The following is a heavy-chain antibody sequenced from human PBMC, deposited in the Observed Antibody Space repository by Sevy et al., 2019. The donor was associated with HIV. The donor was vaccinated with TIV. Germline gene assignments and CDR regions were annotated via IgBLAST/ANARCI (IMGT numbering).Heavy chain of an antibody. D-gene: IGHD1-1*01. J-gene: IGHJ3*02. Sequence: GGSLRLSCAASGFTFSRYDMHWVRQPIGKGLEWVSGISFAGDTYYRGSVKGRFIISRENSKNSLHLQMNSLGAGDTAVYFYARENAWDKGVFDIWGQGTVVTVSS. CDR3: ARENAWDKGVFDI. CDR2: ISFAGDT. V-gene: IGHV3-13*01. CDR1: GFTFSRYD.